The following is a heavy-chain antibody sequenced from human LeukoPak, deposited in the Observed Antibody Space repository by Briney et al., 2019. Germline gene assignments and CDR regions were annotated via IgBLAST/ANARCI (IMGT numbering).Heavy chain of an antibody. CDR2: ISGGGGST. D-gene: IGHD6-19*01. CDR1: GFTFSTFA. Sequence: GGSLRLSCAVSGFTFSTFAMSWVRQAPEKGLEWVSGISGGGGSTYYADSVKGRFTISRDNSKNTLYLQMNSLRAEDTAVYYCAKVLSGWYFDYWGQGTLVTVSS. CDR3: AKVLSGWYFDY. V-gene: IGHV3-23*01. J-gene: IGHJ4*02.